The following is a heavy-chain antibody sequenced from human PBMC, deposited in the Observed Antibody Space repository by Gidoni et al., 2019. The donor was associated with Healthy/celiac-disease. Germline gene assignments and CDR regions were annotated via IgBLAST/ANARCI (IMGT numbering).Heavy chain of an antibody. CDR1: GFTVSSNY. J-gene: IGHJ4*02. CDR3: ARAAAQYYFDY. CDR2: IYSGGST. V-gene: IGHV3-53*02. Sequence: VQLVETGGGLIQPGGSLRLSCSASGFTVSSNYMSWVRQAPGKGLEWVSVIYSGGSTYYADSVKGRFTISRDNSKNTLYLQMNSLRAEDTAVYYCARAAAQYYFDYWGQGTLVTVSS.